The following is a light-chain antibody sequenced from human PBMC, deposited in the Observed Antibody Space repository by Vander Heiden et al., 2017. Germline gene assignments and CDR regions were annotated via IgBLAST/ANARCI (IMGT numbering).Light chain of an antibody. V-gene: IGLV1-40*01. CDR1: SSNIGAGYD. Sequence: HSVLTPPPFLSGVPGQRETIACTGSSSNIGAGYDVNWYQQLPGTAPNVLIYGNSNRPSGVTTRFSGSKSGTSASLAITGLQAEEEADYYCQSYDSSRSGSRVFGTGTKVTVL. J-gene: IGLJ1*01. CDR2: GNS. CDR3: QSYDSSRSGSRV.